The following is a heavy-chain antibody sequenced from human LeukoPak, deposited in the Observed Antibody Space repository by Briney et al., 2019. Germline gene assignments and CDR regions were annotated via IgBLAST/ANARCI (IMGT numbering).Heavy chain of an antibody. Sequence: GSLRLSCAASGFTFSDYYMSWIRQAPGKGLKWVSYISSSGSTIYYADSVKGRFTISRDNAKNSLYLQMNSLRAEDTAVYYCATEPDIAAAGLPVDYWGQGTLVTVSS. D-gene: IGHD6-13*01. CDR1: GFTFSDYY. J-gene: IGHJ4*02. CDR2: ISSSGSTI. CDR3: ATEPDIAAAGLPVDY. V-gene: IGHV3-11*01.